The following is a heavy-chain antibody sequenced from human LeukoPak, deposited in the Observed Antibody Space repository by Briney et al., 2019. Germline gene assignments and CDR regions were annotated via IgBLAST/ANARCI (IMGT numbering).Heavy chain of an antibody. CDR3: TTRRQKAEAAAGTVDY. V-gene: IGHV3-73*01. J-gene: IGHJ4*02. Sequence: GGSLRLSCAASGFTFSGSAMHWVPQASGKGLEWVGRIRSKANSYATAYAASVKGRFTISRDDSKNTAYLQMNSLKTEDTAVYYCTTRRQKAEAAAGTVDYWGQGTLVTVSS. D-gene: IGHD6-13*01. CDR1: GFTFSGSA. CDR2: IRSKANSYAT.